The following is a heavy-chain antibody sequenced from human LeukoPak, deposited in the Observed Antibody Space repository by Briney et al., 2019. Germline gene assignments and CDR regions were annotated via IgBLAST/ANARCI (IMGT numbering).Heavy chain of an antibody. J-gene: IGHJ4*02. CDR1: GGSISIGGYY. V-gene: IGHV4-31*03. CDR2: IYYSGNT. CDR3: ARNFMTTDKKYFEY. Sequence: SETLSLTCTVPGGSISIGGYYWSWIRQHPGKGLEWIGYIYYSGNTYYNPSLKSRVTISVDTSKNQFSLKMSSVTAADTAVYYCARNFMTTDKKYFEYWGQGTLVTVSS. D-gene: IGHD4-17*01.